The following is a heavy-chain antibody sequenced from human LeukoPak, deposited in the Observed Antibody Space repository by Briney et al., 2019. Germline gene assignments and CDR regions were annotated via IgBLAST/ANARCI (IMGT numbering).Heavy chain of an antibody. CDR2: LSPSGGIT. J-gene: IGHJ4*02. CDR3: ARGVNYFVLEY. Sequence: GGSLRLSCAASGFTFSTYAMSWVRQAPGKGLEWVSALSPSGGITYYEDSVKGRFTISRDNSKNTLYLQMNSLGAEDTAVYYCARGVNYFVLEYWGQGTLVTISS. CDR1: GFTFSTYA. V-gene: IGHV3-23*01. D-gene: IGHD3-10*02.